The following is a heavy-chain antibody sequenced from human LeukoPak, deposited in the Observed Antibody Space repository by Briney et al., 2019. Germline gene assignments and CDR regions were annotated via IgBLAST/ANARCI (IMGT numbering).Heavy chain of an antibody. CDR2: IYYSGST. CDR1: GGSISSSSYY. D-gene: IGHD3-10*01. CDR3: ATYGSGSPY. J-gene: IGHJ4*02. Sequence: SETLSLTCTVSGGSISSSSYYWGWIRQPPGKGLEWIGSIYYSGSTYYNPSLKSRVTISVDTSKNQFSLKLSSVTAADTAVYYCATYGSGSPYWGQGTLVTVSS. V-gene: IGHV4-39*01.